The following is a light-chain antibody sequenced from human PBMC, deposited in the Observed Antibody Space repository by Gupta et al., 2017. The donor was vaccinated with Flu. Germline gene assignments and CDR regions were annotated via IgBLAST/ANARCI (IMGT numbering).Light chain of an antibody. CDR3: QRDDSLWT. Sequence: DIQMTQSPSTLSASVGDRVTIACRASKSISSWLAWDQQKPGKVPKLMIYEASRVEGGVTSSFSGGGEKKEFTLTSSRRQEDGGENYYVQRDDSLWTFGQGTRVEIK. J-gene: IGKJ1*01. CDR2: EAS. CDR1: KSISSW. V-gene: IGKV1-5*03.